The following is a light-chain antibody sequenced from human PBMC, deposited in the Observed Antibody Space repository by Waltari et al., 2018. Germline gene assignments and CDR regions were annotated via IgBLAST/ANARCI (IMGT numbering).Light chain of an antibody. CDR3: HQYGSLPWT. CDR1: ENVPAGY. Sequence: IVLTQSPGTLSLSPGERATLSCRASENVPAGYVAWYQQKPGQSPRLLMDGVSNRAAGIPDRFSGSESGTDFTLIVSRLEPEDFAVYYCHQYGSLPWTFGQGTRVDIK. J-gene: IGKJ1*01. CDR2: GVS. V-gene: IGKV3-20*01.